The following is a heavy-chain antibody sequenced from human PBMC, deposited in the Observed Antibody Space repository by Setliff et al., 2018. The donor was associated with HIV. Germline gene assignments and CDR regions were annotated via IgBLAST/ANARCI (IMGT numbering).Heavy chain of an antibody. Sequence: ASVKVSCKASGFPFSNYAIHWVRQAPGQRLEWMGWSNVDSGNTKYLQDLQGRVTITSDTSATTAYMEVSNLRSEDMAVYYCARERDSNGYQFDYWGQGTLVTVSS. CDR3: ARERDSNGYQFDY. J-gene: IGHJ4*02. CDR2: SNVDSGNT. V-gene: IGHV1-3*02. D-gene: IGHD3-22*01. CDR1: GFPFSNYA.